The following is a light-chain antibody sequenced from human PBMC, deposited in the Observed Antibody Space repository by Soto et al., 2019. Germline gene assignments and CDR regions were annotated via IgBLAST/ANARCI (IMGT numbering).Light chain of an antibody. Sequence: EIVMTQSPATLSVSPGEGATLSCRASHGIGTALAWYQQKPGQTPRLLMYGASIRATGVPARFSGSASGTEFTLTITSLQSEDFAVYYCLQDYGYPWTFGQGTKVEVK. V-gene: IGKV3-15*01. CDR3: LQDYGYPWT. J-gene: IGKJ1*01. CDR2: GAS. CDR1: HGIGTA.